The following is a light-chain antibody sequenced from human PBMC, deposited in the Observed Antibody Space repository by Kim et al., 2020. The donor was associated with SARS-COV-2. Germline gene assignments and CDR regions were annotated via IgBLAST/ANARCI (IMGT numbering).Light chain of an antibody. V-gene: IGLV4-60*03. CDR3: ETWDSNTPWV. CDR2: RKGGGNE. J-gene: IGLJ3*02. Sequence: RQPARGGRWLMGRKGGGNERRGGGVAGRFSGSGSGADRYLTISNLQSEDEADYYCETWDSNTPWVFGGGTQLTVL.